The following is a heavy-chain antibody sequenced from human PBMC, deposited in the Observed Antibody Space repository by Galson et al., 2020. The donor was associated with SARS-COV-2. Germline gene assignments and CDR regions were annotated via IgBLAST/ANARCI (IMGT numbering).Heavy chain of an antibody. CDR2: ISYDGSNK. V-gene: IGHV3-30-3*01. CDR3: ARDARRGWVWFDP. J-gene: IGHJ5*02. CDR1: GFTFSSYA. D-gene: IGHD3-10*01. Sequence: GESLKISCAASGFTFSSYAMHWVRQAPGKGLEWVAVISYDGSNKYYADSVKGRFTISRDNSKNTLYLQMNSLRAEDTAVYYCARDARRGWVWFDPWGQGTLVTVSS.